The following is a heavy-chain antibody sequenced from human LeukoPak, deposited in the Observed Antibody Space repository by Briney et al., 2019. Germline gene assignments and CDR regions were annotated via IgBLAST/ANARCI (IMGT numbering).Heavy chain of an antibody. Sequence: GGSLRLSCAASGLDLTTYAMGWVRQAPGKGLEWVSVISDRGDSTYYGDSVKGRFTISRDSSKNTLYLQMNSLGGEDTALYYCAKGRWGLTINNFDLWGQGTMVTVSS. V-gene: IGHV3-23*01. J-gene: IGHJ3*01. CDR2: ISDRGDST. D-gene: IGHD3/OR15-3a*01. CDR1: GLDLTTYA. CDR3: AKGRWGLTINNFDL.